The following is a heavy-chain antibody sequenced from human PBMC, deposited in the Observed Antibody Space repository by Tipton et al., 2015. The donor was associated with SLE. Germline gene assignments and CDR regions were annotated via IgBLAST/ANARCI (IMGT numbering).Heavy chain of an antibody. D-gene: IGHD6-13*01. V-gene: IGHV3-30*04. CDR1: GFTFSSSA. J-gene: IGHJ6*02. CDR3: ARDSAAAGYGMDV. Sequence: RSLRLSCAAYGFTFSSSAMPWVSQAPGKGLEWVAVISYDGSNKYYADSVKGRFTISRDNSKNTLYLQMNSLRAEDTAVYYCARDSAAAGYGMDVWGQGTTVTVSS. CDR2: ISYDGSNK.